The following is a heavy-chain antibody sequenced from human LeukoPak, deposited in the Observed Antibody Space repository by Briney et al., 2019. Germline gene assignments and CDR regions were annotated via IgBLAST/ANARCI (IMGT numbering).Heavy chain of an antibody. J-gene: IGHJ4*02. Sequence: GGSLRLSCAASGLTLSSYWMHWVRQAPGKGLVWVSRINTDGSSTSYADSVKGRFTISRDNAKNTLYLQMNSLRAEDTAVYYCARIGPTVTSLNWGQGTLVTVSS. CDR3: ARIGPTVTSLN. V-gene: IGHV3-74*01. CDR1: GLTLSSYW. CDR2: INTDGSST. D-gene: IGHD4-17*01.